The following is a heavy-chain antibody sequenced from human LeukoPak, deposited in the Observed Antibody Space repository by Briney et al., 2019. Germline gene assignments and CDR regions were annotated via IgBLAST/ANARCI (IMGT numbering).Heavy chain of an antibody. J-gene: IGHJ4*02. V-gene: IGHV4-59*01. CDR3: ASSHMLQYCSRTNCGREFDY. Sequence: SETLSLTCTVSGGSISHYYWNWIRQPPGKGLEWIGYIYYTGSTNYNPSLKSRVTISIDTSKKQFFLRLRSVTAADTAIYYCASSHMLQYCSRTNCGREFDYWGQGTRITVSS. D-gene: IGHD2-2*01. CDR1: GGSISHYY. CDR2: IYYTGST.